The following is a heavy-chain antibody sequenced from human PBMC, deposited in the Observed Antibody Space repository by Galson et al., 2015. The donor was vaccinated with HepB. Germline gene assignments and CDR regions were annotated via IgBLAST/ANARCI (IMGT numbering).Heavy chain of an antibody. J-gene: IGHJ5*02. CDR1: GYTFTSYG. D-gene: IGHD3-3*01. CDR3: ARADYDFWSGYSLPSSNWFDP. CDR2: ISAYNGNT. Sequence: SVKVSCKASGYTFTSYGISWVRQAPGQGLEWMGWISAYNGNTNYAQKLQGRVTMTTDTSTSTAYMELRSLRSDDTAVYYCARADYDFWSGYSLPSSNWFDPWGQGTLVTVSS. V-gene: IGHV1-18*01.